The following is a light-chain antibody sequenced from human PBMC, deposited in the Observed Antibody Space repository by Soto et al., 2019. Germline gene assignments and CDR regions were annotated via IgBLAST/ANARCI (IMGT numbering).Light chain of an antibody. Sequence: DIVFTQSPGTLSFSPWERDTPSSRASQSVSSSYLAWYQQKPGQAPRLLIYGASTRATGIPARFSGSGSGTEFTLTISSLQSEDFAVYYCQQYNKWPLTFGGGTKVDIK. CDR2: GAS. J-gene: IGKJ4*01. CDR3: QQYNKWPLT. V-gene: IGKV3-15*01. CDR1: QSVSSSY.